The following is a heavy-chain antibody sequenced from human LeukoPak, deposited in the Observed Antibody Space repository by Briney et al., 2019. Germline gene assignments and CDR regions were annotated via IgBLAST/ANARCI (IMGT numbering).Heavy chain of an antibody. CDR2: ISGSGGST. CDR1: GFTFSSYA. J-gene: IGHJ3*02. V-gene: IGHV3-23*01. CDR3: AKSVMITFGGVIGAFDI. Sequence: GGPLRLSCAASGFTFSSYAMSWVRQAPGKGLEWVSAISGSGGSTYYADSVKGRFTISRDNPKNTLYLQMNSLRAEDTAVYYCAKSVMITFGGVIGAFDIWGQGTMVTVSS. D-gene: IGHD3-16*02.